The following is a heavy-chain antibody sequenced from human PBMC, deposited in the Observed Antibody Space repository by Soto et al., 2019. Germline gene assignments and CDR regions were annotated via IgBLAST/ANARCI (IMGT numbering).Heavy chain of an antibody. CDR1: GYTFTSYA. CDR3: ARGRGGLWFGELLSAGGMDV. V-gene: IGHV1-3*01. Sequence: QVQLVQSGAEVKKPGASVKVSCKASGYTFTSYAMHWVRQAPGQRREWMGWINAGNGNTKYSQKFQGRVTITRDTAASTAYMELSSLRSEDTAVYYCARGRGGLWFGELLSAGGMDVWGKGTTVTVSS. CDR2: INAGNGNT. J-gene: IGHJ6*04. D-gene: IGHD3-10*01.